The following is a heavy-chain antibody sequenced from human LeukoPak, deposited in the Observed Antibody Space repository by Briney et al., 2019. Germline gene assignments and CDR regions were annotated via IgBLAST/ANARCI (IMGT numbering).Heavy chain of an antibody. D-gene: IGHD2-21*01. J-gene: IGHJ6*02. Sequence: SETLSLTCAVSDDSVSSSSYSWTWIRQPPGKGLEWIGFIYHSGSTYYNPSLKSRVTISLDRSKSQFSLKLSSVTAADTAVYYCAARDPYYYYGMDVWDQGTTVTVSS. CDR3: AARDPYYYYGMDV. V-gene: IGHV4-30-2*01. CDR2: IYHSGST. CDR1: DDSVSSSSYS.